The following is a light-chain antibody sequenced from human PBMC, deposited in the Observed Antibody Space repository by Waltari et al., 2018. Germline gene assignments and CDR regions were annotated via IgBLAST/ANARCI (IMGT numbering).Light chain of an antibody. J-gene: IGKJ4*01. CDR3: HLYGSART. CDR2: GAS. CDR1: QSVSNNY. V-gene: IGKV3-20*01. Sequence: NVLTQSPGTLSLSPGERATLSCRASQSVSNNYLAWFQQQPGQAPRLPISGASSRATGIPDRFSGSGSGTDFTLTISRLEPEDSAVYFCHLYGSARTFGGGTKVEIK.